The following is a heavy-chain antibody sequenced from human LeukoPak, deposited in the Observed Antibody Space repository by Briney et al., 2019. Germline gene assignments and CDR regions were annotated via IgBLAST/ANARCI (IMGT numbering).Heavy chain of an antibody. D-gene: IGHD1-14*01. V-gene: IGHV4-38-2*02. CDR2: IYHSGST. J-gene: IGHJ4*02. CDR3: ARDVGTVDY. Sequence: PSETLSLTCTVSGYSISSGYYWGWIRQPPGKGLEWIGSIYHSGSTNYNPSLKSRVTISVDTSKNQFSLKLSSVTAADTAVYYCARDVGTVDYWGQGTLVTVSS. CDR1: GYSISSGYY.